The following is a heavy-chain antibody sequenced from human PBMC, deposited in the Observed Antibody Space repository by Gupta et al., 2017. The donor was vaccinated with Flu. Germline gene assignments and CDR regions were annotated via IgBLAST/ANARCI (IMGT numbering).Heavy chain of an antibody. J-gene: IGHJ5*02. D-gene: IGHD2-15*01. V-gene: IGHV3-15*01. Sequence: EVHLVESGGGLVKPGGSLRLSCAASGFTFSNAWTNWVRQAPGKGLEWVGRIRGNTGGGTTDYAAPVKGRFTISRDDSKNTVYLEMNSLNTEDTAVYYCTTPRPLVGAVASGFDPWGQGTLVTVSS. CDR1: GFTFSNAW. CDR2: IRGNTGGGTT. CDR3: TTPRPLVGAVASGFDP.